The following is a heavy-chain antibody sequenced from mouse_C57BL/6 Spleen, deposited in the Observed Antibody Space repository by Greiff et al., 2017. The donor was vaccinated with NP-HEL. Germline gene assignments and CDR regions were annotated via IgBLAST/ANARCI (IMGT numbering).Heavy chain of an antibody. CDR3: ASGGGGYDGGNYFDY. D-gene: IGHD2-2*01. V-gene: IGHV1-26*01. CDR1: GYTFTDYY. CDR2: INPNNGGT. J-gene: IGHJ2*01. Sequence: EVQLHQSGPELVKPGASVKISCKASGYTFTDYYMNWVKQSHGKSLEWIGDINPNNGGTSYNQKFKGKATLTVDKSSSTAYMELRSLTSEDSAVYYCASGGGGYDGGNYFDYWGQGTTLTVSS.